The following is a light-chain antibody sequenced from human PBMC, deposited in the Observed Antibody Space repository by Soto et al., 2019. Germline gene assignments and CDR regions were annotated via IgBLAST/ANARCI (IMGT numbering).Light chain of an antibody. CDR3: QQYGSSPRT. CDR1: HSVDSSY. CDR2: ETS. J-gene: IGKJ1*01. Sequence: EVVLTQSPGALSLSPGERATLSCRASHSVDSSYFAWYQQRPGQAPRLLIYETSSRATGIPDRFSGSGSGTDFTLTVSRLEPEDFAVYYCQQYGSSPRTFGQGTKVEIK. V-gene: IGKV3-20*01.